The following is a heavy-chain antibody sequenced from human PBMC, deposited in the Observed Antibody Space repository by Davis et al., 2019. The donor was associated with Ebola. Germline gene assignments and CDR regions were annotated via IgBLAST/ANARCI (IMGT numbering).Heavy chain of an antibody. CDR2: IYYSGST. J-gene: IGHJ4*02. V-gene: IGHV4-59*08. D-gene: IGHD3-22*01. Sequence: PGGSLRLSCTVSGGSISSYYWSWIRQPAGKGLEWIGYIYYSGSTNYNPSLKSRVTISVDTSKSQFSLKLSSVTAADTAVYYCARHSSDGRGYYRYWGQGTLITVSS. CDR3: ARHSSDGRGYYRY. CDR1: GGSISSYY.